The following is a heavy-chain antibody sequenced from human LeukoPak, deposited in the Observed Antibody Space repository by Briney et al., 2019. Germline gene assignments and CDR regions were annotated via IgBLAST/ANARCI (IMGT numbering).Heavy chain of an antibody. CDR1: GGSISSGGYS. J-gene: IGHJ5*02. CDR2: IYHSGST. V-gene: IGHV4-30-2*01. CDR3: ARGVLGYCSGGSCYSPWFDP. D-gene: IGHD2-15*01. Sequence: SQTLSLTCAVSGGSISSGGYSWSWIRQPPGKGLEWIGYIYHSGSTYSNPSLKSRVTISVDRSKNQFSLKLSSVTAEDTAVYYCARGVLGYCSGGSCYSPWFDPWGQGTLVTVSS.